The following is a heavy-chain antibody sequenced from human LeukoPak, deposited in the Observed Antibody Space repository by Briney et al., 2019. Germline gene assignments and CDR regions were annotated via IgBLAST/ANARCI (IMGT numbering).Heavy chain of an antibody. CDR3: AREGDYGDYVDY. V-gene: IGHV4-34*01. CDR2: INHSGST. CDR1: GGSFSGYY. J-gene: IGHJ4*02. D-gene: IGHD4-17*01. Sequence: SETLSLTCAVYGGSFSGYYWSWIRQPPGKGLEWIGEINHSGSTNYNPSLKSRVTISVDTSKNQFSLKLSSVTAADTAVYYCAREGDYGDYVDYWGQGTLVTVSS.